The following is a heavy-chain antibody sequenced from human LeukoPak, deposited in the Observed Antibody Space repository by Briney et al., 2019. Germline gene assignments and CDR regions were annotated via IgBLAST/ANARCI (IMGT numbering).Heavy chain of an antibody. CDR2: IYPGDSDT. J-gene: IGHJ4*02. CDR1: GYSFAVNW. CDR3: ARSSDYVFDY. V-gene: IGHV5-51*01. Sequence: GESLKISCKGSGYSFAVNWIGWVRQMPGKGLEWMGVIYPGDSDTRYSPSFQGQVTISADMSISTAYLQWSSLKASDTAMYYCARSSDYVFDYWGQGTQVTVSS. D-gene: IGHD4-17*01.